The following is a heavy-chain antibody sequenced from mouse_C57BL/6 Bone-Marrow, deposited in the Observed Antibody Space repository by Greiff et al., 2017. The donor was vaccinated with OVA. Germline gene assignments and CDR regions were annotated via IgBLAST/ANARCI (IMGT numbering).Heavy chain of an antibody. CDR3: TTLYSNYWYFDV. V-gene: IGHV14-4*01. CDR1: GFNIKDDY. CDR2: IDPENGDT. Sequence: EVKLMESGAELVRPGASVKLSCTASGFNIKDDYMHWVKQRPEQGLEWIGWIDPENGDTEYASKFQGKATITADTSSNTAYLQLSSLTSEDTAVYYCTTLYSNYWYFDVWGTGTTVTVSS. J-gene: IGHJ1*03. D-gene: IGHD2-5*01.